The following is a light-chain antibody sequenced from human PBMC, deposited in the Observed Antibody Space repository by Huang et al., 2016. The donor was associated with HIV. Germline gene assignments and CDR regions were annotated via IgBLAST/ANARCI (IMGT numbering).Light chain of an antibody. Sequence: DIVMTQSPDSLAVSLGERATINCKSSQSVLYSSNNKNYLSWYQQQPGQSPKLLISWASTRESGVPDRFSGSGSGTDFTLTISSLQAEDVAVYYCHQYYNTRYTFGQGTKLEIK. CDR3: HQYYNTRYT. CDR1: QSVLYSSNNKNY. J-gene: IGKJ2*01. V-gene: IGKV4-1*01. CDR2: WAS.